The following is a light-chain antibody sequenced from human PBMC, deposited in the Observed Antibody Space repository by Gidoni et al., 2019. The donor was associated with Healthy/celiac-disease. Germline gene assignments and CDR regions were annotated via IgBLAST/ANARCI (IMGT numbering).Light chain of an antibody. CDR2: DAS. Sequence: EIVLTQSPATLSLSPGERATLSCRASQSVSSYLALYQQKPGQAPRLLIYDASNRATGIPARFSGSGSGTDFTLTISSLEPEDFAVYYCQQRSNWPPIVTFGPGTKVDIK. J-gene: IGKJ3*01. CDR1: QSVSSY. V-gene: IGKV3-11*01. CDR3: QQRSNWPPIVT.